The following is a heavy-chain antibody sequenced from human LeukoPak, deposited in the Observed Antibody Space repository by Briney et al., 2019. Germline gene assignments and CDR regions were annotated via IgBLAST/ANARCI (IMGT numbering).Heavy chain of an antibody. J-gene: IGHJ3*02. V-gene: IGHV3-11*04. Sequence: GGSLRLSCAASGFTFSDYYMSWIRQAPGKGLEWVSYISSSGSTIYYADSVKGRFTISRDNAKNSLYLQMNSLRAEDTAVFYCGRDGRSGSNLAEDALDIWGQGTMVTVSS. D-gene: IGHD1-26*01. CDR1: GFTFSDYY. CDR2: ISSSGSTI. CDR3: GRDGRSGSNLAEDALDI.